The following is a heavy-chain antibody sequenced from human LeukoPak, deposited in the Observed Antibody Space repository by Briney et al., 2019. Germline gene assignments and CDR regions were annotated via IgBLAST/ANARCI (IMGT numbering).Heavy chain of an antibody. D-gene: IGHD3-10*01. CDR3: ARVVGPGAWFDP. Sequence: SETLSLTCTVSGGSISSYYWSWIRQPPGKGLEWIGYIYYSGSTNYNPSLKSRVTISVDTSKNQFSLKLSSVTAADTAVYYCARVVGPGAWFDPWGQGTLVTVSS. V-gene: IGHV4-59*01. J-gene: IGHJ5*02. CDR1: GGSISSYY. CDR2: IYYSGST.